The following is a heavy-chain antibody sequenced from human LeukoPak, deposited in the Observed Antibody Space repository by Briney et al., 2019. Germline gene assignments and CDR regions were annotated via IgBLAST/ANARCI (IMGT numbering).Heavy chain of an antibody. V-gene: IGHV1-18*01. CDR2: ISAYNGNT. J-gene: IGHJ5*02. CDR1: GYTFTSYD. D-gene: IGHD1-1*01. CDR3: ARDVPGSIGTTARFDP. Sequence: ASVEVSCKASGYTFTSYDINWVRQAPGQGLEWMGWISAYNGNTNYAQKFQGRVTMTTDTSTSTAYMELRSLRSDDTAIYYCARDVPGSIGTTARFDPWGQGTLVTVSS.